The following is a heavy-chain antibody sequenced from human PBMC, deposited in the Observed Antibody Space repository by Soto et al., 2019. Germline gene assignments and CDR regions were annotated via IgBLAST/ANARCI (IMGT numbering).Heavy chain of an antibody. CDR3: AKDYDYGDSIPYDY. J-gene: IGHJ4*02. CDR1: GFSFNNFG. Sequence: DVQVLEAGGGLVQPGGSLRLSCAASGFSFNNFGMSWVRQAPGKGLEWLSAIIANGDTAYYADSVRGRFIISRDNSKNTLYLQLNDLGAEDTVMYYCAKDYDYGDSIPYDYWGQGTLVTVSS. V-gene: IGHV3-23*01. CDR2: IIANGDTA. D-gene: IGHD4-17*01.